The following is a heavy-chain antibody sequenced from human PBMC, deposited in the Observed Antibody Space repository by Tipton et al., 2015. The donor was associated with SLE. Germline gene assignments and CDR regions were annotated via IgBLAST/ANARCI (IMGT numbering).Heavy chain of an antibody. V-gene: IGHV1-46*01. Sequence: QSGAEVKKPGASVKVSCKASGYTFTSYYMHWVRQAPGHGLESMGVINPSDGSTTYTQKFRGRVTMTRDTSTSTVYMEMSSLRSEDTAVYYCARAPAPVGTTLYYFDYWGQGTLVTVSS. CDR3: ARAPAPVGTTLYYFDY. J-gene: IGHJ4*02. CDR2: INPSDGST. D-gene: IGHD2-21*02. CDR1: GYTFTSYY.